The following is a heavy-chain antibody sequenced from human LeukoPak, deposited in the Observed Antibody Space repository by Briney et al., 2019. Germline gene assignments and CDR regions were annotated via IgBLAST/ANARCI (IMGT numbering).Heavy chain of an antibody. CDR1: GFTFSSYS. J-gene: IGHJ4*02. D-gene: IGHD6-19*01. CDR3: ARDRGGLGRAVAGN. V-gene: IGHV3-21*01. CDR2: ISSSSYI. Sequence: GGSLRLSCAASGFTFSSYSMNWVRQAPGKGLEWVSSISSSSYIYYADSVKGRFTISRDNAKNSLYLQMNSLRAEDTAVYYCARDRGGLGRAVAGNWGQGTLVTVSS.